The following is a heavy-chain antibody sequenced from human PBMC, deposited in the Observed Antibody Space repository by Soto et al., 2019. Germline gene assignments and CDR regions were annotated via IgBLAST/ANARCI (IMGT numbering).Heavy chain of an antibody. D-gene: IGHD5-18*01. CDR1: GFTFSSYS. V-gene: IGHV3-48*02. CDR2: ISSSSSTI. Sequence: EVQLVESGGGLVQPGGSLRLSCAASGFTFSSYSMNWVRQAPGKGLERVSYISSSSSTIYYADSVKGRFTISRDNAKNSLYLQMNSLRDEDTAVYYCARDPVHTAMVRHPGYYFDYWGQGTLVTVSS. J-gene: IGHJ4*02. CDR3: ARDPVHTAMVRHPGYYFDY.